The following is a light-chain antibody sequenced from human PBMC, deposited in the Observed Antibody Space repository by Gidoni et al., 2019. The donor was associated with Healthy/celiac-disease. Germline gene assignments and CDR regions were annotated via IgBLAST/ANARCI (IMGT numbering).Light chain of an antibody. J-gene: IGKJ3*01. CDR3: QQYNYWPPFT. CDR1: QSVSSD. CDR2: GAS. V-gene: IGKV3-15*01. Sequence: EIVMTQSPATLSVSPGEGATLSCRASQSVSSDSAWYQQKPGQAPRLLIYGASTRATGIPARFSGGGSGTEFTLTISSLQSEDFAVYYCQQYNYWPPFTFXPXTKVDIK.